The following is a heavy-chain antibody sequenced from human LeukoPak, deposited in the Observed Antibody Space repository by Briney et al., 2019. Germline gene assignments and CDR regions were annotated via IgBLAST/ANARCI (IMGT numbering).Heavy chain of an antibody. CDR3: ARRGESSSDKYYYYMDV. V-gene: IGHV3-74*01. J-gene: IGHJ6*03. CDR1: GFTFSSYW. CDR2: INSDGSST. Sequence: PGGSLRLSCAASGFTFSSYWMHWVRQAPGKGLVWVSRINSDGSSTSYADSVKGRFTISRDNAKNTLYLQMNSLRAEDTAVYYCARRGESSSDKYYYYMDVWGKGTTVTVSS. D-gene: IGHD6-6*01.